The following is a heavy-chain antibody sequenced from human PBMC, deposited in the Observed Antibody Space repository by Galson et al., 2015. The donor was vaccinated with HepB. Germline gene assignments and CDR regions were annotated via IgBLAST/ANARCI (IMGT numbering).Heavy chain of an antibody. V-gene: IGHV1-24*01. Sequence: SVKVSCKVSGYTLTELSMHWVRQAPGKGLEWMGGFDPEDGETIYAQKFQGRVTMTEDTSTDTAYMELSSLRSEDTAVYYCATDRAHLEYSSSSNGAGYYYGMDVWGQGTTVTVSS. D-gene: IGHD6-6*01. J-gene: IGHJ6*02. CDR2: FDPEDGET. CDR3: ATDRAHLEYSSSSNGAGYYYGMDV. CDR1: GYTLTELS.